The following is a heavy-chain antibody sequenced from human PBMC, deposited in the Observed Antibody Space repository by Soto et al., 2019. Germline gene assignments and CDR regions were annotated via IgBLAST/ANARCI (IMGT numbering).Heavy chain of an antibody. V-gene: IGHV4-4*02. CDR2: VYHSGST. Sequence: QVQLQESGPGLVKPSGTLSLTCAVSGDSISSTNWWSWVRQPPGKGLEWIGEVYHSGSTSYNPSPTSRVTVSVDKAKSQFSLKLSIVTAADTAVYYCASVSGSYYYGMDVWGQGTTVTVSS. CDR3: ASVSGSYYYGMDV. CDR1: GDSISSTNW. J-gene: IGHJ6*02.